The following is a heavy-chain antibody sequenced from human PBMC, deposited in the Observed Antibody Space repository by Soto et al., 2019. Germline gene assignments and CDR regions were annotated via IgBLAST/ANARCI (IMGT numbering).Heavy chain of an antibody. CDR2: INHSGST. Sequence: QVQLQQWGAGLLKPSETLSLTCAVYGGSFSGYYWNWIRQPPGKGLEWIGEINHSGSTNYNPSLKSRVTISVDTSKNQFSLKLRSVTAADAAVYYCARIDGSGWFFDYWGQGTLVTVSS. J-gene: IGHJ4*02. D-gene: IGHD6-19*01. CDR3: ARIDGSGWFFDY. V-gene: IGHV4-34*01. CDR1: GGSFSGYY.